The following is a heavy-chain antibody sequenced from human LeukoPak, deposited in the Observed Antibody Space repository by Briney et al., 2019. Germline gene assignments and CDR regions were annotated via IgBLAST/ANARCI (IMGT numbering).Heavy chain of an antibody. CDR3: ARSSNVLRFLEWSYDAFDI. J-gene: IGHJ3*02. V-gene: IGHV7-4-1*02. CDR2: INTNTGNP. D-gene: IGHD3-3*01. CDR1: GYTFTSYA. Sequence: ASVKVSCKASGYTFTSYAMNWVRQAPGQGLEWMGWINTNTGNPTYAQGFTGRFVFSLDTSVSTAYLQISSLKAEDTAVYYCARSSNVLRFLEWSYDAFDIWGQGTMVTVSS.